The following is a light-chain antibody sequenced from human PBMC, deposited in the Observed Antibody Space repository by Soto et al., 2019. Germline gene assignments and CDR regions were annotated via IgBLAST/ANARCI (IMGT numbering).Light chain of an antibody. J-gene: IGKJ1*01. Sequence: DIQMTQSPSTQSASVGDRLTITCRASQPISSWSAWYQQRPGKAPRLLCDNASTLKSGVPSRFSGSGSGTESSLTISSLQPDDFATYYCQHYNSYSEAFGQGTKVDIK. CDR1: QPISSW. V-gene: IGKV1-5*03. CDR2: NAS. CDR3: QHYNSYSEA.